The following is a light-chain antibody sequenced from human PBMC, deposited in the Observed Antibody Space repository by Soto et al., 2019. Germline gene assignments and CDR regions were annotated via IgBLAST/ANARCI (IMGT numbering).Light chain of an antibody. V-gene: IGLV2-14*01. CDR3: SSYTSSSTPNDV. CDR2: DVS. CDR1: SSDVGGYNY. J-gene: IGLJ1*01. Sequence: QPVLTQPASVSGSPGQSITISCTGTSSDVGGYNYVSWYQQHPGKAPKLMIYDVSNRPSGVSNRFSGSKSGNTASLTISGLQAEDEADYYCSSYTSSSTPNDVFGTGTKLTVL.